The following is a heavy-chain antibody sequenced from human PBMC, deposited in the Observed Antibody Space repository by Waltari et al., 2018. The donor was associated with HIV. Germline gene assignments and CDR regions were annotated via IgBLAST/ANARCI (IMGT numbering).Heavy chain of an antibody. CDR3: AKGAFDMVVVSALDS. J-gene: IGHJ5*01. CDR1: GFTLSRHG. Sequence: EVQLLEAGGGLVQPGGSPTLSCACSGFTLSRHGMGWVREAPGKGLQWVSMISGSGSTTYSADSVKGRVTISRDNSENTLYLQINSLRAEDTAVYYCAKGAFDMVVVSALDSWGHGTLVTVSS. V-gene: IGHV3-23*01. D-gene: IGHD2-21*01. CDR2: ISGSGSTT.